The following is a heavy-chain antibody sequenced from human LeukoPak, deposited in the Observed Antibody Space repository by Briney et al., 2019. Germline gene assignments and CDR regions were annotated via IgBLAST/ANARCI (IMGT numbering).Heavy chain of an antibody. Sequence: ASVKVPCKASGYTFTSYYMHWVRQAPGQGLEWMGLINPSSGSTSYAQKFQGRVTMTRDTSTSTVYMELSSLRSEDTAVYYCARDRGVDYYDSSGYYYYYYMDVWGKGTTVTVSS. V-gene: IGHV1-46*01. CDR3: ARDRGVDYYDSSGYYYYYYMDV. J-gene: IGHJ6*03. CDR1: GYTFTSYY. D-gene: IGHD3-22*01. CDR2: INPSSGST.